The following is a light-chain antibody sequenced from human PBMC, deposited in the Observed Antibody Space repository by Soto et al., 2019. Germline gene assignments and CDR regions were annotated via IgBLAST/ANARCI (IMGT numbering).Light chain of an antibody. CDR3: QQYKNWPPLT. V-gene: IGKV3D-15*01. CDR2: GAF. CDR1: QSVSYN. Sequence: EIVMTQSPATLSVSPGETATLSCRASQSVSYNLAWSQQKPGQGPRLLIYGAFTRATGIPARFSGSGSGTEFTLTISSLQSEDFAVYYCQQYKNWPPLTFGGGTKVEIK. J-gene: IGKJ4*01.